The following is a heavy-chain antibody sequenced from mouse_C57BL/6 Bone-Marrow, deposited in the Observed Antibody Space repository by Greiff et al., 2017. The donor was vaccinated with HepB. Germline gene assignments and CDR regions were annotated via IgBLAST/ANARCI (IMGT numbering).Heavy chain of an antibody. CDR1: GYTFTDYN. V-gene: IGHV1-18*01. J-gene: IGHJ1*03. CDR3: ARITTVVAQWYFDV. CDR2: INHNNGGT. Sequence: VQLKESGPELVKPGASVKIPCKASGYTFTDYNMDWVKQSHGKSLEWIGDINHNNGGTIYNQKFKGKATLTVDKSSSTAYMELRSLTSEDTAVYYCARITTVVAQWYFDVWGTGTTVTVSS. D-gene: IGHD1-1*01.